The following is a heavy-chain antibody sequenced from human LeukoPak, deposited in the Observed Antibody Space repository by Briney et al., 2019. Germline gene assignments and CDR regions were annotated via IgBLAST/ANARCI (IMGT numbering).Heavy chain of an antibody. Sequence: GRSLRLSCAASSFTFSSNPMAWVRQAPGKGLEWVSLISGSGDKTYYADSVKGRFTISRDNSKNTLYLQMSSLRVEDTAVYYCAKERQTTTAFDSWGQGTLVTVSS. V-gene: IGHV3-23*01. J-gene: IGHJ4*02. D-gene: IGHD4-17*01. CDR1: SFTFSSNP. CDR3: AKERQTTTAFDS. CDR2: ISGSGDKT.